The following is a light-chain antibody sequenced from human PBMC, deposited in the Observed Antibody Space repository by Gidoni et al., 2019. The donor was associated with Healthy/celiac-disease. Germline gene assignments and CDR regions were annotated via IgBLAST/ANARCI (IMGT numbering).Light chain of an antibody. CDR2: GAS. V-gene: IGKV4-1*01. CDR1: QSVLYSSNNKNY. Sequence: DSVMTQSPDSLAVSLGERATINCKSSQSVLYSSNNKNYLAWYQQKPGQPPKLLIYGASTRESGVPDRFSGSGSGTDFTLTISSLQAEDVAVYYCQQYYSTQYTFGQGTKLEIK. J-gene: IGKJ2*01. CDR3: QQYYSTQYT.